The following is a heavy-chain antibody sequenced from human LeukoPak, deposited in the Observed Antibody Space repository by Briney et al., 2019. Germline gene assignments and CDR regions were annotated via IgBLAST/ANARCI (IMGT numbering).Heavy chain of an antibody. CDR2: ISAYNGNT. D-gene: IGHD3-22*01. J-gene: IGHJ3*02. V-gene: IGHV1-18*01. CDR1: GYTFTSYG. CDR3: ARDPWYYYDSSGPRNAFDI. Sequence: GASVKVSCKASGYTFTSYGISWVRQAPRQGLEWMGWISAYNGNTNYAQKLQGRVTMTTDTSTSTAYMELRSLRSDDTAVYYCARDPWYYYDSSGPRNAFDIWGQGTMVTVSS.